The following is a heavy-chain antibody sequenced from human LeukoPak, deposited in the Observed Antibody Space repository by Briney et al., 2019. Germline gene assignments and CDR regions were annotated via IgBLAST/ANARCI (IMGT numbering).Heavy chain of an antibody. V-gene: IGHV1-69*13. CDR3: AREVRMGIAAADPFDY. J-gene: IGHJ4*02. CDR2: IIPIFGTA. D-gene: IGHD6-13*01. CDR1: GGTFSSYA. Sequence: SVKVSCKASGGTFSSYAISWVRQAPGQGLEWMGGIIPIFGTANYAQKFQGRVTITADESTSTAYMELSSLRSEDTAVYYCAREVRMGIAAADPFDYWGQGTLVTVSS.